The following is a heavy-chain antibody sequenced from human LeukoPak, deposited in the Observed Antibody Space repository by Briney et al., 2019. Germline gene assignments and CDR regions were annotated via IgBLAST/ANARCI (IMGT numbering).Heavy chain of an antibody. CDR2: ISWNRGNI. J-gene: IGHJ3*02. D-gene: IGHD1-26*01. V-gene: IGHV3-9*01. Sequence: GRSLRLSCAASGFIFDDYAMHWVRQAPGKGLEWVSGISWNRGNIGYADSVKGRFTISRDNAKNSLYLQMNSLRAEDTALYYCAKDILSGSYLVAAFDIWGKGTMVTVS. CDR3: AKDILSGSYLVAAFDI. CDR1: GFIFDDYA.